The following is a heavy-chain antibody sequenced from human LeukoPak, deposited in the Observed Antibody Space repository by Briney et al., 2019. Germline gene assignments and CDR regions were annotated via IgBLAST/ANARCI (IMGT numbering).Heavy chain of an antibody. V-gene: IGHV4-4*07. D-gene: IGHD6-19*01. J-gene: IGHJ4*02. CDR1: GGSMSSYY. Sequence: SETLSLTCTVSGGSMSSYYWSWIRQPAGKGLEWIGRIYTSGSTNYNPSLKSRVTMSVDTSKNQFSLKLSSVTAADTAVYYCASTHISSGWSSPNDYWGQGTLVTVSS. CDR2: IYTSGST. CDR3: ASTHISSGWSSPNDY.